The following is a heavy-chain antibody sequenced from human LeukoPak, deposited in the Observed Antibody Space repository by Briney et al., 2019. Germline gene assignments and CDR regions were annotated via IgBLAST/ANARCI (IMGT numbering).Heavy chain of an antibody. D-gene: IGHD6-13*01. J-gene: IGHJ3*02. V-gene: IGHV3-23*01. Sequence: QPGGSLRLSCAASGFTFSSYAMSWVRQAPGKGLEWVSAISGSGGSTYYADSVKGRFTISRDNSKNTLYLQMNSLRAEGTAVYYCAKVIKGAAAGHLDAFDIWGQGTMVTVSS. CDR3: AKVIKGAAAGHLDAFDI. CDR1: GFTFSSYA. CDR2: ISGSGGST.